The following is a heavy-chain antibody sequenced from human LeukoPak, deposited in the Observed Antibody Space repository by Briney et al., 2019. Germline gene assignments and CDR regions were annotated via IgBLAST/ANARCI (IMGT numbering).Heavy chain of an antibody. CDR2: ISWNSGSI. D-gene: IGHD4-11*01. CDR1: GFTFDDYA. CDR3: AKESVTSGDFDY. J-gene: IGHJ4*02. V-gene: IGHV3-9*03. Sequence: SLRLSCAASGFTFDDYAMHWVRQAPGKGLEWVSGISWNSGSIGYADSVKGRFTTSRDNAKNSLYLQMNSLRAEDMALYYCAKESVTSGDFDYWGQGTLVTVSS.